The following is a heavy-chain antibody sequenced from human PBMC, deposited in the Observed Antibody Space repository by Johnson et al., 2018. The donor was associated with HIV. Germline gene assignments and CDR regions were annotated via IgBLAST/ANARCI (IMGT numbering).Heavy chain of an antibody. V-gene: IGHV3-13*01. D-gene: IGHD1-26*01. Sequence: VLLVESGGGVVQPGRSLRLSCAASGFTFSSYDMHWVRQATGKGLEWVSAIGTAGDTYYPGSVTGRFTIPRENAKNSLYLQMNSLRAGDTAVYYCARDLVVGDHSTPLTHAFDVWGQGTVVTVSS. CDR2: IGTAGDT. CDR1: GFTFSSYD. J-gene: IGHJ3*01. CDR3: ARDLVVGDHSTPLTHAFDV.